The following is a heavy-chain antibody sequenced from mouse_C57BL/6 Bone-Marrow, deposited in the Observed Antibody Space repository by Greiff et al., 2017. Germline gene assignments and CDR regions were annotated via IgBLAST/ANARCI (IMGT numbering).Heavy chain of an antibody. J-gene: IGHJ2*01. CDR2: INPSSGYT. Sequence: QVHVKQSGAELARPGASVKMSCKASGYTFTSYTMHWVKQRPGQGLEWIGYINPSSGYTKYNQKFKDKATLTADKSSSTAYMQLSSLTSEDSAVYYCARMIYYDYVDYWGQGTTLTVSS. CDR1: GYTFTSYT. V-gene: IGHV1-4*01. CDR3: ARMIYYDYVDY. D-gene: IGHD2-4*01.